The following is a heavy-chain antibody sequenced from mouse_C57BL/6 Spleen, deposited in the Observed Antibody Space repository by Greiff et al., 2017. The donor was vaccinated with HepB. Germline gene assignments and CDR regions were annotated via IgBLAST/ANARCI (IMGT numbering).Heavy chain of an antibody. CDR3: ARRVYYGKGYAMDY. J-gene: IGHJ4*01. D-gene: IGHD2-1*01. CDR1: GFTFSDYG. Sequence: EVKLMESGGGLVKPGGSLKLSCAASGFTFSDYGMHWVRQAPEKGLEWVAYISSGSSPIYYADTVKGRFTISRDNAKNTLFLQMTSLRSEDTAMYYCARRVYYGKGYAMDYWGQGTSVTVSS. V-gene: IGHV5-17*01. CDR2: ISSGSSPI.